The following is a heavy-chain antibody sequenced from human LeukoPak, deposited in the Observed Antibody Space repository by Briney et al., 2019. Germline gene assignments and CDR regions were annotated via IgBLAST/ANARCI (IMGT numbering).Heavy chain of an antibody. D-gene: IGHD3-3*01. J-gene: IGHJ6*02. V-gene: IGHV1-8*01. Sequence: GASVKVSCKASGYTFTSYDINWVRQATGQGLEWMGWMNPNSGNTGYAQKFQGRVTMTRNTSISTAYMELSSLRSEDTAVYYCARGFKYYDFWSGYYNPYYYYGMDVWGQGTTVTVSS. CDR1: GYTFTSYD. CDR3: ARGFKYYDFWSGYYNPYYYYGMDV. CDR2: MNPNSGNT.